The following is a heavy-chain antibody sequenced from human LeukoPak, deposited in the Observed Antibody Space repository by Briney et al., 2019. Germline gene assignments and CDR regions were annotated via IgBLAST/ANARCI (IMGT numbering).Heavy chain of an antibody. Sequence: KPSETLSLTRTVSGGSISSYYWSWIRQPPGKGLEWIGYIYYSGSTNYNPSLKSRVTISVDTSKNQFSLKLSSVTAADTAVYYCAAQVVPAAIQSWFDPWGPGTLVTVSS. D-gene: IGHD2-2*02. J-gene: IGHJ5*02. CDR3: AAQVVPAAIQSWFDP. CDR2: IYYSGST. V-gene: IGHV4-59*01. CDR1: GGSISSYY.